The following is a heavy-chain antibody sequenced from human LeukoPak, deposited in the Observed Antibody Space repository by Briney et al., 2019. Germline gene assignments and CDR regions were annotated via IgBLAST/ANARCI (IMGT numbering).Heavy chain of an antibody. CDR1: GLTFSSYG. D-gene: IGHD3-22*01. CDR2: ISTTGGTT. Sequence: GGSLRLSCAASGLTFSSYGMSWVRQAPGRGLEWVSAISTTGGTTYYADSVRGRFTISRDNSRNTLYLQMNSLRAEDTAIYYCAKGPIQYYCDQPYYFDYWGQGTLVTVSS. J-gene: IGHJ4*02. V-gene: IGHV3-23*01. CDR3: AKGPIQYYCDQPYYFDY.